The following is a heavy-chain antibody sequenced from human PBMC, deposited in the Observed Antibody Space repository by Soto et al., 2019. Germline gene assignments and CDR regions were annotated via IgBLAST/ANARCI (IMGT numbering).Heavy chain of an antibody. D-gene: IGHD6-25*01. J-gene: IGHJ5*02. V-gene: IGHV1-18*01. CDR1: GYTFTNYG. Sequence: QVYLVQSGAEVRKPGASVKVSCKASGYTFTNYGVAWVRQAPGHGLEWLGWISGYNGNTNYAQKFQGRVTMTRDTATSTAYMELKTLRSDDTASYFCARALVKAVNRGGSGANNWFDPWGQGTLVTVSS. CDR2: ISGYNGNT. CDR3: ARALVKAVNRGGSGANNWFDP.